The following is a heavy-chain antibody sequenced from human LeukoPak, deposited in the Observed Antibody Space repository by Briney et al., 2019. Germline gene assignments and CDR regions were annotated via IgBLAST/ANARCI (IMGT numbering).Heavy chain of an antibody. D-gene: IGHD5-18*01. J-gene: IGHJ4*02. CDR3: ATEPRSGYSYGRYY. V-gene: IGHV4-4*02. Sequence: SGTLSLTCAVSGGSISTSSSWWSWVRQPPGKGLEWIGEIYHTGSTNYNPSLKSRVTISVDTSKNQFSLKLSSVTAADTAVYYCATEPRSGYSYGRYYWGQGTLVTVSS. CDR1: GGSISTSSSW. CDR2: IYHTGST.